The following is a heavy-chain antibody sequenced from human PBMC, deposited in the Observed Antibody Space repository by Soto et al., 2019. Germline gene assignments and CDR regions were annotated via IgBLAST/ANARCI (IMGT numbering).Heavy chain of an antibody. CDR3: ARVYMNYDYVWGSYRYFPDAFDI. CDR1: GGSVSSGSYY. V-gene: IGHV4-61*01. CDR2: IYYSGST. Sequence: SETLSLTCTVSGGSVSSGSYYWSWIRQPPGKGLEWIGYIYYSGSTNYNPSLKSRVTISVDTSKNQFSLKLSSVTAADTAVYYCARVYMNYDYVWGSYRYFPDAFDIWGQGTMVTVS. D-gene: IGHD3-16*02. J-gene: IGHJ3*02.